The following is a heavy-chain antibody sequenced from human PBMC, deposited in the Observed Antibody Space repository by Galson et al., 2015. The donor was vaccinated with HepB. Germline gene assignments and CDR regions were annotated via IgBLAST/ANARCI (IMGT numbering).Heavy chain of an antibody. CDR1: GFTFSSYA. CDR2: ISYDGSNK. V-gene: IGHV3-30-3*01. D-gene: IGHD1-26*01. J-gene: IGHJ5*02. CDR3: ARGWWELLQSWFDP. Sequence: LRLSCAASGFTFSSYAMHWVRQAPGKGLEWVAVISYDGSNKYYADSVKGRFTISRDNSKNTLYLQMNSLRAEDTAVNYCARGWWELLQSWFDPWGQGTLVTVSS.